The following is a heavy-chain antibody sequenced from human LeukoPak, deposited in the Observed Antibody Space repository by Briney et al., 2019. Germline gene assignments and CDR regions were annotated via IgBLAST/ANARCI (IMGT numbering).Heavy chain of an antibody. V-gene: IGHV1-46*01. CDR2: INPSGGST. D-gene: IGHD3-22*01. CDR3: ARGPPGRVSDSSKKGLFDP. CDR1: GYTFTSYY. Sequence: ASVKVSCKASGYTFTSYYMHWVRQAPGQGLEWMGIINPSGGSTNCAQKFKGRATMTRDTSTSTVYMELSSLGSEDTAVYFCARGPPGRVSDSSKKGLFDPWGQGALVTVSS. J-gene: IGHJ5*02.